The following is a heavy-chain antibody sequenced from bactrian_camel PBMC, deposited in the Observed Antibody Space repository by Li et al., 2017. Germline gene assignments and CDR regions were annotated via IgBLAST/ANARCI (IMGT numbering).Heavy chain of an antibody. D-gene: IGHD6*01. CDR1: GYTDSNYC. CDR3: VMRYGGTWFLY. CDR2: ISGDGSYT. J-gene: IGHJ4*01. V-gene: IGHV3S6*01. Sequence: HVQLVESGGGSVQAGGSLRLSCAASGYTDSNYCMGWLRQAPGKGLEWVSSISGDGSYTYYADSVKGRFTISRDNAKNTVYLQINSLKFEDTALYHCVMRYGGTWFLYWGQGTQVTVS.